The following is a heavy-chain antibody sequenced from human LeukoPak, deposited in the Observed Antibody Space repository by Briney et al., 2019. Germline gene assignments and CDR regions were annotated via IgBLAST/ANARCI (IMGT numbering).Heavy chain of an antibody. CDR1: GFTFSSYG. CDR3: AKSTDYDILTGYAAFDY. Sequence: GGSLRLSCAASGFTFSSYGMSWVRQAPGKGLEWVSAISGSGGSTYYADSVKGRFTISRDNSKNSLDLQMNSLTAEDTAVYYCAKSTDYDILTGYAAFDYWGQGTLATVSS. V-gene: IGHV3-23*01. J-gene: IGHJ4*02. D-gene: IGHD3-9*01. CDR2: ISGSGGST.